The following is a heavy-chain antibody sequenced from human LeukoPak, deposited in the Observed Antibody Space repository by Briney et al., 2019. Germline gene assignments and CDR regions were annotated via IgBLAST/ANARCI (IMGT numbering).Heavy chain of an antibody. J-gene: IGHJ4*02. CDR3: ARELVGANDY. CDR1: GFTFSSYS. V-gene: IGHV3-21*01. D-gene: IGHD1-26*01. Sequence: PGGSLRLSCAASGFTFSSYSMNWVRQAPGKGLEWVSSISSSSSYIYYADSVKGRFTIPRDNAKNSLYLQMNSLRAEDTAVYYCARELVGANDYWGQGTLVTVSS. CDR2: ISSSSSYI.